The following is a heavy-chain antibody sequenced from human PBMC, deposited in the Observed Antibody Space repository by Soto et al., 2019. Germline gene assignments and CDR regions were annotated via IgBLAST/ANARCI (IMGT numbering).Heavy chain of an antibody. D-gene: IGHD2-2*01. CDR3: ASPDGYCSSTNCQGRGYFYYYYGMDV. CDR1: GGTFSSYA. V-gene: IGHV1-69*01. CDR2: IIPIFGTA. Sequence: QVQLVQSGAEVKKPGSSVKVSCKASGGTFSSYAISWVRQAPGQGLEWMGGIIPIFGTANYAQKFQGRVTITADESTSTAYMELSSLRSEDTAVYYCASPDGYCSSTNCQGRGYFYYYYGMDVWGQGTTVTVSS. J-gene: IGHJ6*02.